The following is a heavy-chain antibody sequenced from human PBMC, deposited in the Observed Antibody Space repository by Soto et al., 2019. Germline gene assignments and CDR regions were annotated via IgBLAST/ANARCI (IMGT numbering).Heavy chain of an antibody. D-gene: IGHD3-22*01. CDR1: GFTFSNAW. Sequence: GGSLRLSSAASGFTFSNAWMSWVRQAPGKGLEWVGRIKSKTDGGTTDYAAPVKGRFTISRDDSKNTLYLQMNSLKTEDTAVYYCTTDPTITMIVVVNRGQGTLVTVSS. CDR2: IKSKTDGGTT. J-gene: IGHJ4*02. CDR3: TTDPTITMIVVVN. V-gene: IGHV3-15*01.